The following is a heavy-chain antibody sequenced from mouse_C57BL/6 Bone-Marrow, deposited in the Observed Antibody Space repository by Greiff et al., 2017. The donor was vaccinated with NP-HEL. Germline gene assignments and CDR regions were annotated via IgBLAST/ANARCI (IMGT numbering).Heavy chain of an antibody. Sequence: VQLQQSGGGLVQPGGSLSLSCAASGFTFTDYYMSWVRQPPGKALEWLGFIRNKANGYTTEYSASVKGRFTISRDNSQSILYLQMNALRAEDSATYYCAREGWDDDFDYWGQGTTLTVSS. CDR1: GFTFTDYY. D-gene: IGHD4-1*01. CDR3: AREGWDDDFDY. J-gene: IGHJ2*01. V-gene: IGHV7-3*01. CDR2: IRNKANGYTT.